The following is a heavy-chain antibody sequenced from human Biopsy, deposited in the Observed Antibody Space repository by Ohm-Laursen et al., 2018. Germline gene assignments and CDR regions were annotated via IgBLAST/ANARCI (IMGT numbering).Heavy chain of an antibody. Sequence: ASVKVSCKTSGCTFNTYDINWVRQAAGQGPEWMGWMNPNSGNTGFAQKFQGRITMTRSTSITTAYMELTNLRSEDTAVYYCAREGAFGDTDAYYGLDVWGLGTTVTVSS. CDR1: GCTFNTYD. CDR3: AREGAFGDTDAYYGLDV. CDR2: MNPNSGNT. J-gene: IGHJ6*02. D-gene: IGHD3-16*01. V-gene: IGHV1-8*01.